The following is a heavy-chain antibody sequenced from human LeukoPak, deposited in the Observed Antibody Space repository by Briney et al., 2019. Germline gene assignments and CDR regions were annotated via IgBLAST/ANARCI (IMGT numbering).Heavy chain of an antibody. V-gene: IGHV3-64*02. CDR1: GFIFSSFP. Sequence: PGGSLRLSCAASGFIFSSFPIHWVRQAPGKGLEYVSGISSNGGSTYYADSVKGRFTISRDNSKNTLYLQMGGLRAEDMAVYYCARELSGYSSGYYSSWFDPWGQGTLVTVSS. J-gene: IGHJ5*02. CDR2: ISSNGGST. D-gene: IGHD6-19*01. CDR3: ARELSGYSSGYYSSWFDP.